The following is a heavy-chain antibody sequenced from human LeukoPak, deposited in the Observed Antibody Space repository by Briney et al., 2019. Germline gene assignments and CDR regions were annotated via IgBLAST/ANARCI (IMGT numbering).Heavy chain of an antibody. D-gene: IGHD3-10*01. Sequence: ASVSVSCKASGYTFTGHYIHWVRQAPGQGLEWMGWINPDSGGTYSAQKFQGRVTMTRDTSTSAVYMELYSLRSDDTALYYCARDGHYLNAFDIWGRGTMVTVSS. CDR3: ARDGHYLNAFDI. J-gene: IGHJ3*02. V-gene: IGHV1-2*02. CDR2: INPDSGGT. CDR1: GYTFTGHY.